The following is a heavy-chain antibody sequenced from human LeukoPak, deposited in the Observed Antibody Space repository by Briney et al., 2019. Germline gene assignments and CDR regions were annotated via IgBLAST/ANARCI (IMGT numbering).Heavy chain of an antibody. CDR2: ISSSSSYI. V-gene: IGHV3-21*01. J-gene: IGHJ3*02. Sequence: KSWGSLRLSCAASGFTFSSYSMNWVRQAPGKGLEWVSSISSSSSYIYYADSVKGRFTISRDNAKNSLYLQMNSLRAEDTAVYYCARDYRPGFDWSYQSAFDIWGQGTMVTVSS. D-gene: IGHD3-9*01. CDR1: GFTFSSYS. CDR3: ARDYRPGFDWSYQSAFDI.